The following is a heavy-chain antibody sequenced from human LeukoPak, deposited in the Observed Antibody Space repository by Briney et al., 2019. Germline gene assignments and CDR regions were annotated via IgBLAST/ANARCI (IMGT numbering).Heavy chain of an antibody. CDR2: IYYSGST. Sequence: SETLSLTCTVSGGSISSYYWSWIRQPPGKGLEWIGYIYYSGSTNYNPSLKSRVTISVDTSKNQFSLKLSSVTAADTAVYYCARHLYGDPTAFFDYWGQGTLVPVSS. J-gene: IGHJ4*02. V-gene: IGHV4-59*08. D-gene: IGHD4-17*01. CDR1: GGSISSYY. CDR3: ARHLYGDPTAFFDY.